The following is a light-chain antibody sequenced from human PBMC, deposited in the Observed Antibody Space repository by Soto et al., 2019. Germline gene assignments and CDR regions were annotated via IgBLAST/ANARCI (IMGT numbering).Light chain of an antibody. CDR1: QIVSRR. V-gene: IGKV3-15*01. CDR3: QEYIHWPPGM. Sequence: EIVVTQSPATLSASPGERVTLSCRASQIVSRRLAWYQQRLGQVPRLLIYDTSTRAPGISARFSGSGSGTEFTLTISTLQSEDFALYYCQEYIHWPPGMFGPGTTVDIK. CDR2: DTS. J-gene: IGKJ1*01.